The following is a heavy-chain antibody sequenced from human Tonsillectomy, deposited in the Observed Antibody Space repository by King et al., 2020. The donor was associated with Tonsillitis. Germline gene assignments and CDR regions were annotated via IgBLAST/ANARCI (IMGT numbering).Heavy chain of an antibody. J-gene: IGHJ5*02. V-gene: IGHV4-34*01. CDR1: GGSFSGYY. CDR3: AREGFCGSTSCYPGWWFDP. Sequence: VQLQQWGAGLLKPSETLSLTCAVYGGSFSGYYWSWIRQPPGKGLELIGEINHSGRTNYNPSLKSRVTISVDTPKNQFSLKLNSVTAADTAVYYCAREGFCGSTSCYPGWWFDPWGQGTLVTVSS. D-gene: IGHD2-2*01. CDR2: INHSGRT.